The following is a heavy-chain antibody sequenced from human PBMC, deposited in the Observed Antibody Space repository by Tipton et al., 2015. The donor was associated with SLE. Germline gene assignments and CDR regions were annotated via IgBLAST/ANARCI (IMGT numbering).Heavy chain of an antibody. J-gene: IGHJ3*02. Sequence: LRLSCAVYGGSFSGYYWSWIRQPPGKGLEWIGEINHSGSTNYNPSLKSRVTISVDTSKNQFSLKLSSVTAADTAVYYCARDRGTGTDAFDIGGQGTMVSVSS. V-gene: IGHV4-34*09. D-gene: IGHD1/OR15-1a*01. CDR1: GGSFSGYY. CDR2: INHSGST. CDR3: ARDRGTGTDAFDI.